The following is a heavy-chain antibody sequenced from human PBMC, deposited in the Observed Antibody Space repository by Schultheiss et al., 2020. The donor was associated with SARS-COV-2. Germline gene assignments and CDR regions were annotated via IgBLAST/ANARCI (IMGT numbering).Heavy chain of an antibody. J-gene: IGHJ6*02. CDR1: GSTFSSYS. CDR3: ASLWDDILTGYFYYYYGMDV. CDR2: ISSSSSYI. D-gene: IGHD3-9*01. Sequence: GGSLRLSCAASGSTFSSYSMNWVRQAPGKGLEWVSSISSSSSYIYYADSVKGRFTISRDNAKNSLYLQMNSLRAEDTAVYYCASLWDDILTGYFYYYYGMDVWGQGTTVTVSS. V-gene: IGHV3-21*01.